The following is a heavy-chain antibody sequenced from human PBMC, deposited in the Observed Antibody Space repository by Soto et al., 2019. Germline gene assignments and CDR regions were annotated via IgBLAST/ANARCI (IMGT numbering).Heavy chain of an antibody. V-gene: IGHV3-7*01. J-gene: IGHJ4*02. Sequence: EVQLVESGGGLVQPGGSLRLSCAASGFTFSSYWMSWVRQAPGKGLEWVANIKQDGSEKYYVDSVKGRFTISRDNAKNSLYLQMNSLRAEDTAVYYCARVGRYRSSTSCYSRFDYWGQGTLVTVSS. CDR2: IKQDGSEK. CDR1: GFTFSSYW. CDR3: ARVGRYRSSTSCYSRFDY. D-gene: IGHD2-2*01.